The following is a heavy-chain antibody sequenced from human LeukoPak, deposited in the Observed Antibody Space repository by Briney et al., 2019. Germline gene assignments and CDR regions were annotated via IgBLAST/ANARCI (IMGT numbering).Heavy chain of an antibody. Sequence: SVTVSCKASGGTFSSYAISWVRQAPGQGLEWMGRIIPIFGIANYAQKFQGRVTITADKSTSTAYMELSSLRSEDTAVYYCARAEGSSGTFDYWGQGTLVTVSS. CDR1: GGTFSSYA. CDR2: IIPIFGIA. D-gene: IGHD3-22*01. J-gene: IGHJ4*02. V-gene: IGHV1-69*04. CDR3: ARAEGSSGTFDY.